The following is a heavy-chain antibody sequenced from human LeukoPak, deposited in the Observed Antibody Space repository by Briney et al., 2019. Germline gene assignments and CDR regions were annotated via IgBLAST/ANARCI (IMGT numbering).Heavy chain of an antibody. D-gene: IGHD1-26*01. CDR1: GYTFTGYY. V-gene: IGHV1-2*02. J-gene: IGHJ4*02. CDR2: INPNSGGT. Sequence: ASVKVSCKASGYTFTGYYVHWVRQAPGQGLEWMGWINPNSGGTNYAQKFQGRVTMTRDTSISTAYMELSRLRSDDTAVYYCARDVGIVGATAGYWGQGTLVTVSS. CDR3: ARDVGIVGATAGY.